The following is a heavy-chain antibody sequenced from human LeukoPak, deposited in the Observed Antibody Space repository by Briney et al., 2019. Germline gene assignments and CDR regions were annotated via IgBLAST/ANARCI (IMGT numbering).Heavy chain of an antibody. V-gene: IGHV4-30-2*01. Sequence: SQTLSLTCAVSGGSISSGGYSWSWIRQPPGKGLEWIGYIYHSGSTYYNPSLKSRVTISVDRSKNQFSLKLSSVTAVDTAVYYCARDSGYSYGSWYFDLWGRGTLVTVSS. CDR2: IYHSGST. CDR3: ARDSGYSYGSWYFDL. J-gene: IGHJ2*01. D-gene: IGHD5-18*01. CDR1: GGSISSGGYS.